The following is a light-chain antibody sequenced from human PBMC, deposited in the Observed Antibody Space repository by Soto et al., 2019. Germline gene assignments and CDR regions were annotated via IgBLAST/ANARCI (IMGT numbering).Light chain of an antibody. CDR3: RRYDNLPPFT. CDR2: DAS. CDR1: QDISNY. V-gene: IGKV1-33*01. J-gene: IGKJ3*01. Sequence: DIQMTQSPSSLSASVGDRVTITCQASQDISNYLNWYQQKPGKAPKLLIYDASNLETGVPSRFSGSRSGSEFTLTIRSLQPEDFATYYCRRYDNLPPFTFGPGTKVDIK.